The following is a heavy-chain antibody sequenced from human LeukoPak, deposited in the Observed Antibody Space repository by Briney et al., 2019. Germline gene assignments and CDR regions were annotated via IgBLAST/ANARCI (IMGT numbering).Heavy chain of an antibody. D-gene: IGHD2-2*01. CDR1: GFTFSDYY. CDR2: ISSSSSYT. Sequence: GGSLRLSCAASGFTFSDYYMSWIRQAPGKGLEWVSYISSSSSYTNYADSVKGRFTISRDNAKNSLYLQMNSLRAEDTAVYYCARRYCSSTSCYPYGMDVWGQGTTVTVFS. J-gene: IGHJ6*02. CDR3: ARRYCSSTSCYPYGMDV. V-gene: IGHV3-11*03.